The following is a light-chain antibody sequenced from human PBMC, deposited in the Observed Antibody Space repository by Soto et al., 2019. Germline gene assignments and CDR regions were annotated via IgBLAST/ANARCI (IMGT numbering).Light chain of an antibody. CDR1: SSDVGGYNY. Sequence: QSVLTQPASVSGSPGQSITISCTGTSSDVGGYNYVSWYQQHPGKAPKLTIYEVSNRPSGVSNRFSGSKSGNTASLTISGLQAEDEADYYCSSYTSSSALYVFGTGTKVTVL. CDR3: SSYTSSSALYV. J-gene: IGLJ1*01. V-gene: IGLV2-14*01. CDR2: EVS.